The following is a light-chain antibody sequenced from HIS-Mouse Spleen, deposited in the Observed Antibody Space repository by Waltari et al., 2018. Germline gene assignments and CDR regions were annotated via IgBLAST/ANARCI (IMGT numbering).Light chain of an antibody. Sequence: QAVLTQPSSLSASPGASASLTCPLRSGINVGTYRIYWYQQKPGSPPQYLLRYKSDSDKQQGSGVPSRFSGSKDASANAGILLISGLQSEDEADYYCMIWHSSVGVFGGGTKLTVL. V-gene: IGLV5-45*03. CDR3: MIWHSSVGV. CDR1: SGINVGTYR. CDR2: YKSDSDK. J-gene: IGLJ3*02.